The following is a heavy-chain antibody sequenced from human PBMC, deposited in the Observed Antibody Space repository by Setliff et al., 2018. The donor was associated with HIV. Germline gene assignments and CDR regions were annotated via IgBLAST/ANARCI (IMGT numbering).Heavy chain of an antibody. V-gene: IGHV4-39*01. D-gene: IGHD3-3*01. CDR2: IYYSGST. CDR1: GGSISSSSYY. J-gene: IGHJ5*02. Sequence: KASETLSLTCTVSGGSISSSSYYWGWIRQPPGKGLEWIGSIYYSGSTYYNPSLKSRVTISVDTSKNQFSLKLSSVTAADTAVYYCARQYDFWSGYNGSDPWGQGTLVTVSS. CDR3: ARQYDFWSGYNGSDP.